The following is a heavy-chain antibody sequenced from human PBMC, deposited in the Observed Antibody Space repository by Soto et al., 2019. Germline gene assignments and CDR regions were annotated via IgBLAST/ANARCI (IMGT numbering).Heavy chain of an antibody. CDR1: GFTFSYG. V-gene: IGHV3-30*18. CDR3: ANLVIGYCSGNTCDDY. J-gene: IGHJ4*02. CDR2: ISYDSSNK. D-gene: IGHD2-15*01. Sequence: VQLLESGGGLIQPGGSLRLSCAASGFTFSYGIHWLRQAPGKGLEWVAYISYDSSNKFYGDSVKGRFTISRDNSKNTQFLQINSLRAEDTAVYYCANLVIGYCSGNTCDDYWGQGTLVAVSS.